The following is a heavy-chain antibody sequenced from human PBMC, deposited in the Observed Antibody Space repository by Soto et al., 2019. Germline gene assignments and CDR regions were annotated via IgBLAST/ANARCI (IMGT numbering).Heavy chain of an antibody. CDR2: INPNNGGT. V-gene: IGHV1-2*06. J-gene: IGHJ4*02. D-gene: IGHD6-25*01. CDR1: GYCFTGNS. CDR3: VMQRGGVVY. Sequence: GASVKVSCKASGYCFTGNSMHWVRQAPGQGLEWMGRINPNNGGTNYAQKFQGRVTMTRDTSISTAYMDLSRLKSDDTAVYYCVMQRGGVVYWGQGTLVTVSS.